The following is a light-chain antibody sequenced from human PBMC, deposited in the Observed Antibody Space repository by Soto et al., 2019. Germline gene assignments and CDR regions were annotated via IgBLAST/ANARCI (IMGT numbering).Light chain of an antibody. CDR2: DVS. CDR1: SSDVGGYNY. Sequence: QSALTQPASVSGSPGQSINISCTGTSSDVGGYNYVSWYQQHPGKAPKLMIYDVSNRPSGVSNRFSGSKSGNMASLTISGLQAEDEADYYCSSYTSSSTVVFGGGTKLTVL. J-gene: IGLJ2*01. V-gene: IGLV2-14*01. CDR3: SSYTSSSTVV.